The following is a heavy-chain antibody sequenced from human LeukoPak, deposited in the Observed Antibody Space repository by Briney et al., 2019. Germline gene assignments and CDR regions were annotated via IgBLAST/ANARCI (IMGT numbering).Heavy chain of an antibody. Sequence: GGSLRLSCAASGFTFRSYGMSWVRQAPGKGLEWVSTISGSGGGTYYADSVKGRFTISRDNSKNTLYLQMDSLRAEDTALYYCTKRDGSGSYNTFDYWGQGTLVTVSS. V-gene: IGHV3-23*01. CDR3: TKRDGSGSYNTFDY. D-gene: IGHD3-10*01. CDR1: GFTFRSYG. J-gene: IGHJ4*02. CDR2: ISGSGGGT.